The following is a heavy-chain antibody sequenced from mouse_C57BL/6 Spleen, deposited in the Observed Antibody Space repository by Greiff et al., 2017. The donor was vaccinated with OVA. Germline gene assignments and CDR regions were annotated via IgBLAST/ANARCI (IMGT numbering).Heavy chain of an antibody. D-gene: IGHD1-3*01. CDR3: ARESSGDY. CDR1: GYTFTSYW. J-gene: IGHJ2*01. V-gene: IGHV1-50*01. CDR2: IDPSDSYT. Sequence: QVQLQQPGAELVKPGASVKLSCKASGYTFTSYWLQWVKQRPGQGLEWIGEIDPSDSYTNYTQKFKGKATLTVDPASSTAYMQLSSLTSEDSAVYYCARESSGDYWGQGTTLTVSS.